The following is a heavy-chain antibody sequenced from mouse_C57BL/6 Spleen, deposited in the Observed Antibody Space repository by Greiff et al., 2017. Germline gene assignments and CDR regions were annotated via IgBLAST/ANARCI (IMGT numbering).Heavy chain of an antibody. CDR1: GYTFTDYY. CDR2: IFPGSGST. Sequence: QVQLQQSGPELVKPGASVKISCKASGYTFTDYYINWVKQRPGQGLEWIGWIFPGSGSTYYNEKFKGKATLTVDKSSSTAYMLLSSLTSEDSAVYFCASAPNYYGSSYAMDYWGQGTSVTVSS. V-gene: IGHV1-75*01. J-gene: IGHJ4*01. D-gene: IGHD1-1*01. CDR3: ASAPNYYGSSYAMDY.